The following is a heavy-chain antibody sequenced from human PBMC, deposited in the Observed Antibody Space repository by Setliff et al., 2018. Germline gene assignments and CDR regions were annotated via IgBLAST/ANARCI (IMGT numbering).Heavy chain of an antibody. Sequence: SETLSLTCTVSGASISSSSYYWAWIRQPPGRGLELIGSIFYGGSTYYNPSLKSRVTISIDASKNQFSLKLSSVTAADTAVYYCARVPNFWSGYLDYWGQGTLVTVSS. CDR3: ARVPNFWSGYLDY. J-gene: IGHJ4*02. D-gene: IGHD3-3*01. CDR2: IFYGGST. V-gene: IGHV4-39*07. CDR1: GASISSSSYY.